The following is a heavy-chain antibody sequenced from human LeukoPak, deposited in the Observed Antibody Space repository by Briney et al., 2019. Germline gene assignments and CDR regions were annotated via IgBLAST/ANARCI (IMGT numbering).Heavy chain of an antibody. Sequence: GRSLRLSCAASGFTFSSYAMHWVRQAPGKGLEWVSVISGSGYSTYYAESVKGRFTISKDNSKNTLFLQMNSLRVEDTAVYYCARAGPDDGVGYYGSFDYWGQGTLVTVSS. CDR2: ISGSGYST. D-gene: IGHD3-22*01. J-gene: IGHJ4*02. CDR1: GFTFSSYA. V-gene: IGHV3-23*01. CDR3: ARAGPDDGVGYYGSFDY.